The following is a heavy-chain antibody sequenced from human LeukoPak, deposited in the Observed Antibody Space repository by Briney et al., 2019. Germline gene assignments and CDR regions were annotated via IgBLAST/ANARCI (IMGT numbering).Heavy chain of an antibody. Sequence: GGSLRLSCAASGFTFSSYAMSWVRQAPGKGLEWVSAISGSGGSTYYADSVKGRFTISRDNSKNTLYLQMNSLRAEDTAVYYCAKDRARGYYDSSGYEYLDYRGQGTLVTVSS. J-gene: IGHJ4*02. D-gene: IGHD3-22*01. V-gene: IGHV3-23*01. CDR3: AKDRARGYYDSSGYEYLDY. CDR1: GFTFSSYA. CDR2: ISGSGGST.